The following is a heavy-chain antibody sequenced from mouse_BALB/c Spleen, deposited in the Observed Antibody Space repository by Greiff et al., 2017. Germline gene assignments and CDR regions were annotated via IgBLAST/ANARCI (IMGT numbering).Heavy chain of an antibody. V-gene: IGHV5-17*02. J-gene: IGHJ4*01. CDR3: ARSRYYGDAMDY. CDR2: ISSGSSTI. Sequence: DVMLVESGGGLVQPGGSRKLSCAASGFTFSSFGMHWVRQAPEKGLEWVAYISSGSSTIYYADTVKGRFTISRDNPKNTLFLQMTSLRSEDTAMYYCARSRYYGDAMDYWGQGTSVTVSS. D-gene: IGHD1-1*01. CDR1: GFTFSSFG.